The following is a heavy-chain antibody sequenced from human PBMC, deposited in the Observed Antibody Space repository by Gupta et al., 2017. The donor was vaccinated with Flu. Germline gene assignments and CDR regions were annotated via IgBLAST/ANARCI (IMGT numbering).Heavy chain of an antibody. J-gene: IGHJ4*02. V-gene: IGHV3-23*01. CDR1: GFTFSIFT. Sequence: EVQMLESGGGFLQSGGSLRLSCVASGFTFSIFTLHWVRQAPGKGLEWVSAIGSTGFTTFYTDSVQGRCSISRDNSKNTLYLQVSSLRVDDTAVYYCARDAVDNTGWGDFDSWGQGTLVTVSS. D-gene: IGHD6-25*01. CDR2: IGSTGFTT. CDR3: ARDAVDNTGWGDFDS.